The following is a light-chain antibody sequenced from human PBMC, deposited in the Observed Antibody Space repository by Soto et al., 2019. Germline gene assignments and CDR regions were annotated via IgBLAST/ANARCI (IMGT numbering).Light chain of an antibody. J-gene: IGKJ1*01. V-gene: IGKV3-20*01. CDR2: GAS. CDR3: QQYGSSPPWT. CDR1: QSVSSSY. Sequence: EIVLTQSPGTLSLSPGERATLSFRASQSVSSSYLDWYQQKPGQAPRLLIYGASSRATGIPDRFSGSGSGTDFTLTISRLEPEDFAVYYCQQYGSSPPWTFGQGTKVDI.